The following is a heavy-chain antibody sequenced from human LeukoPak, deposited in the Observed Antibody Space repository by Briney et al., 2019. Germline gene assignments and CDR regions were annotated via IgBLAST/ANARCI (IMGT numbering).Heavy chain of an antibody. CDR1: GGTFSSYA. V-gene: IGHV1-2*02. J-gene: IGHJ4*02. Sequence: ASVKVTCKASGGTFSSYAISWVRQAPGQGLEWMGWINPNSGGTNYAQKFQGRVTMTRDTSISTAYMELSRLRSDDTSVYYCARGSRADYWGQGTLVTVSS. CDR3: ARGSRADY. CDR2: INPNSGGT.